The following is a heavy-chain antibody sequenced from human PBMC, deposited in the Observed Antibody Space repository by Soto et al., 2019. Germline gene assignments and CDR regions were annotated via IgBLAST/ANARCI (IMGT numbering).Heavy chain of an antibody. CDR1: CGSISSSSYY. D-gene: IGHD1-26*01. V-gene: IGHV4-39*01. J-gene: IGHJ3*02. Sequence: SETLSLTCTVSCGSISSSSYYWGWIRQPTGKGLEWIGSIYYSGSTYYNPSLKSRVTISVDTSKNQFSLKLSSVTAADTAVYYCARQKIVGATKGRGAFDIWGQGTMVT. CDR2: IYYSGST. CDR3: ARQKIVGATKGRGAFDI.